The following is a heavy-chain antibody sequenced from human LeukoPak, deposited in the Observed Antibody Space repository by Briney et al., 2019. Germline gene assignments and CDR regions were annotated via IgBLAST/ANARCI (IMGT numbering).Heavy chain of an antibody. J-gene: IGHJ3*02. V-gene: IGHV3-33*01. CDR3: ARDPSPYYYDSSENAFDI. D-gene: IGHD3-22*01. Sequence: GRSLRLSCAASGFTFSSYGMHWVRQAPGKGLEWVAVIWYDGSNKYYADSVKGRFTISRDNSKNTLYLQMNSLRAEDTAVYYCARDPSPYYYDSSENAFDIWGQGTMVTVSS. CDR2: IWYDGSNK. CDR1: GFTFSSYG.